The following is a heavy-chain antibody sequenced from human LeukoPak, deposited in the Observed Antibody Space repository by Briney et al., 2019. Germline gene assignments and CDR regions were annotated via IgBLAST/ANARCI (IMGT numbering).Heavy chain of an antibody. D-gene: IGHD5-18*01. CDR2: ISGDGGST. V-gene: IGHV3-43*02. CDR1: GFTFDDYA. Sequence: GGSLRLSCAASGFTFDDYATHWVRQAPGKGLEWVSLISGDGGSTYYADSVKGRFTISRDNSKNSLYLQMNSLRTEDTALYYCAKAKIQLSMLDAFDIWGQGTMVTVSS. J-gene: IGHJ3*02. CDR3: AKAKIQLSMLDAFDI.